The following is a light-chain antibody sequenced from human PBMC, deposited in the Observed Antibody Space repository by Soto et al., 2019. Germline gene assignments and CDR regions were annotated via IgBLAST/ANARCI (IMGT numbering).Light chain of an antibody. CDR2: AAS. Sequence: DVQLTQSPSSLSASVGERVTITCRASQNINSYLNWYQQRPGTAPKFLIYAASSLQSGVPSRFSGSESGTDFTLIISGLQHEDSCFYFCHQTFNTPHTCGQGTKLEI. V-gene: IGKV1-39*01. J-gene: IGKJ2*01. CDR1: QNINSY. CDR3: HQTFNTPHT.